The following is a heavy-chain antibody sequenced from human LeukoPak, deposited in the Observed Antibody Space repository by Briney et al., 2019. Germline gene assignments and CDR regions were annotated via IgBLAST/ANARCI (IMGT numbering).Heavy chain of an antibody. Sequence: SETLALTCTVSGGSISSYYWSWIRQPPGKGLEWLGYIYYSGSTNYNPSLKSRVTISVDTSKNQFSLKLSSVTAADTAVYYCARHRLSSSSWYYWGQGTLVTVSS. CDR3: ARHRLSSSSWYY. J-gene: IGHJ4*02. V-gene: IGHV4-59*08. D-gene: IGHD6-13*01. CDR2: IYYSGST. CDR1: GGSISSYY.